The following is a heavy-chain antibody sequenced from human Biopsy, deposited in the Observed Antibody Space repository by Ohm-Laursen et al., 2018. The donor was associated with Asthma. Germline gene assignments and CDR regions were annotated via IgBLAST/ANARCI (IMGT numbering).Heavy chain of an antibody. Sequence: SHTLSLTCTVSYGSITSGGYYWTWIRQPPGKGLEWIGFIYYSGSTYYNPSLKSRVSISIDTSKNQFSLKLSSVTAADTAVYYCASAQDYYDSRGYYRSFDYWGQGTLVTVSS. CDR1: YGSITSGGYY. CDR2: IYYSGST. V-gene: IGHV4-31*03. J-gene: IGHJ4*02. D-gene: IGHD3-22*01. CDR3: ASAQDYYDSRGYYRSFDY.